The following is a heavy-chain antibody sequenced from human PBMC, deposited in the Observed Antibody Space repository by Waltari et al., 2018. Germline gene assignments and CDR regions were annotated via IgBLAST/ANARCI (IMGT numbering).Heavy chain of an antibody. D-gene: IGHD6-13*01. V-gene: IGHV3-33*01. CDR1: GFTFSSYG. J-gene: IGHJ6*02. CDR3: ARDVTYSSSWYYYYYYYGMDV. Sequence: QVQLVESGGGVVQPGRSLRLSCAASGFTFSSYGMHWVRQAPGKGLGWVAVIWYDGSNKYYADSVKGRFTISRDNSKNTLYLQMNSLRAEDTAVYYCARDVTYSSSWYYYYYYYGMDVWGQGTTVTVSS. CDR2: IWYDGSNK.